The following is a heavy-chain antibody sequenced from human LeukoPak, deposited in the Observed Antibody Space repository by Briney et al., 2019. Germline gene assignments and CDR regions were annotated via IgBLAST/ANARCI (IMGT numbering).Heavy chain of an antibody. Sequence: SVKVSCKASGGTFISYAISWVRQAPGQGLEWMGGIIPIFGTANYAQKFQGRVTITADESTSTAYMELSSLRSEDTAVYYCASRTLDPTVTRYYYYYYGMDVWGQGTTVTVSS. J-gene: IGHJ6*02. V-gene: IGHV1-69*13. D-gene: IGHD4-17*01. CDR2: IIPIFGTA. CDR1: GGTFISYA. CDR3: ASRTLDPTVTRYYYYYYGMDV.